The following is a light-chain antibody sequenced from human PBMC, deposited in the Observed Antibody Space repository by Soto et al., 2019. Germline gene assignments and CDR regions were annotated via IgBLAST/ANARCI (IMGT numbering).Light chain of an antibody. J-gene: IGKJ1*01. CDR2: GAS. CDR3: QQYGSSPTT. V-gene: IGKV3-20*01. Sequence: EIELTLSAVALSLPRGESATVSCRPSQSVSSIHLAWYQQNPGEARKLLISGASGSATGIPDRFGGSGSGTDFTITISRLEPEDFALYYCQQYGSSPTTFAQGTKVYIK. CDR1: QSVSSIH.